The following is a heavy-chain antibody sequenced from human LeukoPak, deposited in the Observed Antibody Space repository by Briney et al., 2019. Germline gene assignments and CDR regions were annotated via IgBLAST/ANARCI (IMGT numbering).Heavy chain of an antibody. CDR1: GFTFSSYA. V-gene: IGHV3-30-3*01. D-gene: IGHD2-2*01. CDR3: ARGPGYCSSTSCSGGIVY. J-gene: IGHJ4*02. Sequence: GGSLRLSCAASGFTFSSYAMHWVRQAPGKGLECVAVISYDGSNKYYADSVKGRFTISRDNSKNTLYLQMNSLRAEDTAVYYCARGPGYCSSTSCSGGIVYWGQGTLVTVSS. CDR2: ISYDGSNK.